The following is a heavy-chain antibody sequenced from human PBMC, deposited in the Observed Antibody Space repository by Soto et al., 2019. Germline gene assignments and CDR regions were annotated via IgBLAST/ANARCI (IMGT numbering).Heavy chain of an antibody. Sequence: LRLSCAASGFTFSSYSMNFVRQAPGKGLEWVSSISSSSSYIYYADSVKGRFTISRDNAKNSLYLQMNSLRAEATAVYYCARDPLSELWFGELLNPLVYWGQGTLVTVSS. CDR3: ARDPLSELWFGELLNPLVY. CDR1: GFTFSSYS. V-gene: IGHV3-21*01. J-gene: IGHJ4*02. CDR2: ISSSSSYI. D-gene: IGHD3-10*01.